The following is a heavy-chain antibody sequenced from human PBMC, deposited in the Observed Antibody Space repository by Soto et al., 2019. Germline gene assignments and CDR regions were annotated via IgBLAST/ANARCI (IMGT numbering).Heavy chain of an antibody. J-gene: IGHJ6*03. V-gene: IGHV1-3*01. CDR2: INAGNGNT. Sequence: QVQLVQSGAEVEKPGASVKVSCKASGYTFTNYAVHWVRQAPGQRLEWMGWINAGNGNTRYSQKFQGRVTITRDTSARTAHMVLSSLRSEDTSVYYCARGHLAVVPVASWYFYMDDWGKGTTVTGSS. CDR3: ARGHLAVVPVASWYFYMDD. CDR1: GYTFTNYA. D-gene: IGHD2-2*01.